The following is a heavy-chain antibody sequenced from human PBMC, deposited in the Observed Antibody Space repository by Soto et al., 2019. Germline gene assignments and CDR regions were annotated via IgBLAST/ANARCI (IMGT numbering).Heavy chain of an antibody. D-gene: IGHD6-13*01. CDR2: FYFRGST. CDR1: GGAISTSGYY. J-gene: IGHJ4*02. V-gene: IGHV4-39*01. CDR3: ARHTVIAEAAPGRY. Sequence: QLQLQESGPGLVNPSETLSLTCRVSGGAISTSGYYWGWIRQPPGKGLEWIGSFYFRGSTFYSPSLNNRVTMSVDTSKNQFSLNLSSVTAADTAVYFCARHTVIAEAAPGRYWGQGTLVTVSS.